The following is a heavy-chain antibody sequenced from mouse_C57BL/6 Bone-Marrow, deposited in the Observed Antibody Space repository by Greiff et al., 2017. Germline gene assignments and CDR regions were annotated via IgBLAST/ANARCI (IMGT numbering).Heavy chain of an antibody. CDR2: IDPGNGDT. CDR1: GFNIKDDY. CDR3: TTDYSGSSYY. V-gene: IGHV14-4*01. Sequence: VQLKESGAELVRPGASVKLSCKASGFNIKDDYMNWVKQRPEQGLEWIGWIDPGNGDTEYASKFQGKATITADTSSNTAYLQLSSLTSEDPAVYYYTTDYSGSSYYWCRGTTLTVSS. D-gene: IGHD1-1*01. J-gene: IGHJ2*01.